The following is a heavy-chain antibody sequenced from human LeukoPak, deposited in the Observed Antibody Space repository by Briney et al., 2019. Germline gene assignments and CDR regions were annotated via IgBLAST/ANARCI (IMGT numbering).Heavy chain of an antibody. D-gene: IGHD1-7*01. CDR1: SGSINFYY. Sequence: KPSETLSLTCTVSSGSINFYYWSWIRQTPGKGLEWIGYIYYRGSTNYHPSLKSRVTKSVDTPKNQFSLNLSSVTAADTAIYYCARTTGNYGYYFDYWGQGAQVTVSS. CDR3: ARTTGNYGYYFDY. CDR2: IYYRGST. J-gene: IGHJ4*02. V-gene: IGHV4-59*01.